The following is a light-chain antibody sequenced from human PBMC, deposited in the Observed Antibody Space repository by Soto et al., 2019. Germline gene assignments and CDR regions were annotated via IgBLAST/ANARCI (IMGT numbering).Light chain of an antibody. J-gene: IGKJ3*01. CDR3: QQTNSPFT. CDR2: TAS. CDR1: RGVSTW. Sequence: DIQMTQSPSSVSASVGDNVTITCRASRGVSTWLAWYQQKPGKAPEVLIQTASRLMSGVPARFIGTGSGTDFALTISSLQPEDFATYYCQQTNSPFTFGPGTRVDV. V-gene: IGKV1-12*01.